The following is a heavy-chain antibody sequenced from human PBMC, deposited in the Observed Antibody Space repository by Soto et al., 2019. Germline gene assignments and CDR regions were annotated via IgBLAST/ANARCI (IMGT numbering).Heavy chain of an antibody. J-gene: IGHJ6*03. V-gene: IGHV5-51*01. D-gene: IGHD1-7*01. CDR2: IYPGDSDT. CDR1: GYSFTSYW. CDR3: ARLRGLTGTTKPHLDWNYYYYWDV. Sequence: PGESLKISCKGSGYSFTSYWIGWVRQMPGKGLEWMGIIYPGDSDTRYSPSFQGQVTISADKSISTAYLQWSSLKASDTAMYYCARLRGLTGTTKPHLDWNYYYYWDVWGKGPTLTASS.